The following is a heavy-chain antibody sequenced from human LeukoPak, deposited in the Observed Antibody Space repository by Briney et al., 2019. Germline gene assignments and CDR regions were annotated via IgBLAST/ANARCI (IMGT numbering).Heavy chain of an antibody. Sequence: ASVKVSCKAFGYTFTSNYMHWVRQAPGQGPEWMGVISPSGGSTTYAQKFQGRVTLTRDMSTSTDYLELSSLRSEDTAVYYCARDNSVGDIAWWFDPWGQGTLVTVSS. CDR2: ISPSGGST. V-gene: IGHV1-46*01. J-gene: IGHJ5*02. D-gene: IGHD3-10*01. CDR3: ARDNSVGDIAWWFDP. CDR1: GYTFTSNY.